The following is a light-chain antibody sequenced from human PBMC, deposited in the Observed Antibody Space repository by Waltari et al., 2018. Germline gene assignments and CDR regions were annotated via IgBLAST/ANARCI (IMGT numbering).Light chain of an antibody. CDR2: AAS. J-gene: IGKJ4*01. CDR3: QQYGTSPPLT. CDR1: QSVSSSY. Sequence: EIVLTQSPGPLSLSPGERATLSCRASQSVSSSYLAWYQQKPGQAPRLLIYAASSRAAGIPDRFSGSGAGTDFTLTISRLEPEDVAVYYCQQYGTSPPLTFGGGTKVEIK. V-gene: IGKV3-20*01.